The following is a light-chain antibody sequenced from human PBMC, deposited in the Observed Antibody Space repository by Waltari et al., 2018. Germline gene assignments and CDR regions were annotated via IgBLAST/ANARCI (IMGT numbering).Light chain of an antibody. CDR1: QNIRND. J-gene: IGKJ4*01. Sequence: DIQLTQSPSSLSASVGDGVTITCRASQNIRNDLNWYQHKPGKAPNLLIYTASTLQTGVPSRFSAIGSGSDFTLTINDLQPDDFATYYCQQTYRAPLIFGGGTKVEIE. CDR2: TAS. CDR3: QQTYRAPLI. V-gene: IGKV1-39*01.